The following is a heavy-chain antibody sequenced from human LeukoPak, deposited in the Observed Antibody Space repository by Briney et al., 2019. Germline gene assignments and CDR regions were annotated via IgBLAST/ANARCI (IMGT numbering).Heavy chain of an antibody. Sequence: GESLKISCKGSGYSFTSYWIGWVRQMPGKGLEWMGIIYPGDSVTRYSPSFQGQVTISADKPISTAYLQWSSLKASDTAMYYCARHWLSSSSGVVDYWGQGTLVTVSS. CDR1: GYSFTSYW. J-gene: IGHJ4*02. D-gene: IGHD6-6*01. CDR3: ARHWLSSSSGVVDY. CDR2: IYPGDSVT. V-gene: IGHV5-51*01.